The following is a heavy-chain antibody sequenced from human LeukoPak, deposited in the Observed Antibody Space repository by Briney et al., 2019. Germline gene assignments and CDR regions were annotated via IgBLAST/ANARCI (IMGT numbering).Heavy chain of an antibody. V-gene: IGHV6-1*01. CDR3: ARASLQSVYFDC. Sequence: QTLSLTRALSLERLSSHSIGWGSIRQSPSRGLEWLGRTYYRSKWNNDYAVSVKSRLTINPDTSKDQFSLQLNSVTPEDTAVDYCARASLQSVYFDCWGQGTLVTVSS. CDR2: TYYRSKWNN. D-gene: IGHD6-19*01. J-gene: IGHJ4*02. CDR1: LERLSSHSIG.